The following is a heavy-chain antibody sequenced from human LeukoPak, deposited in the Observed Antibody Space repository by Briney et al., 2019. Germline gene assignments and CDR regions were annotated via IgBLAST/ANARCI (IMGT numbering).Heavy chain of an antibody. CDR1: GFTLDEYA. J-gene: IGHJ4*02. V-gene: IGHV3-9*01. CDR2: INWKSDKI. CDR3: AKDRYCSSSSCPIDY. D-gene: IGHD2-2*01. Sequence: PGGSLRLSCAGSGFTLDEYAMHWVWQAPGKGLEWVSGINWKSDKIGYADSVKGRFTISRDNSKNSLYLQMNSLRAEDTALYYCAKDRYCSSSSCPIDYWGQGTMVTVSS.